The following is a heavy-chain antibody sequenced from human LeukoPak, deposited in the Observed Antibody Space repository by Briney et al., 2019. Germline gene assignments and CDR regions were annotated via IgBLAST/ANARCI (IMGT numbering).Heavy chain of an antibody. CDR1: GFTFSNYA. J-gene: IGHJ4*02. V-gene: IGHV3-23*01. CDR3: ATNTPLAY. CDR2: ISSSGGSA. D-gene: IGHD5-18*01. Sequence: GSLRLSCAASGFTFSNYAMNWVRQAPGKGLEWVSTISSSGGSAFYADSLKGRFTISRDNSKNTLYLQMNSLRAEDTALYYCATNTPLAYWGQGTLVTVSS.